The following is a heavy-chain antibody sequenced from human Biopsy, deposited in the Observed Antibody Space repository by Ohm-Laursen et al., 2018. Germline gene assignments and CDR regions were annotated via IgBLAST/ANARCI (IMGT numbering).Heavy chain of an antibody. Sequence: ASVKVSCKASGYTFTTYGLSWVRQAPGQGLEWMGMINPSGSTTSYPQIFQGRVTMTRDTSKSTVYMELSSLRSVDTAVYFCARNTGWYGDLYYFDYWGQGTLVTVSS. CDR3: ARNTGWYGDLYYFDY. CDR1: GYTFTTYG. D-gene: IGHD6-19*01. V-gene: IGHV1-46*01. J-gene: IGHJ4*02. CDR2: INPSGSTT.